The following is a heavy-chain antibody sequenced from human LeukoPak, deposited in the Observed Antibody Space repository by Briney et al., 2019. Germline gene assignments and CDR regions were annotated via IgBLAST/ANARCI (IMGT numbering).Heavy chain of an antibody. CDR3: ERDYICIDY. CDR2: INHSGST. CDR1: GGSFSGYY. V-gene: IGHV4-34*01. D-gene: IGHD2-2*02. J-gene: IGHJ4*02. Sequence: SETLSLTCAVYGGSFSGYYWSWIRQPPGKGLEWIGEINHSGSTNYKPSLKSRVTILVDTSKNQFSRKLSSVTAADTAVYYCERDYICIDYWGQGTLVTVSS.